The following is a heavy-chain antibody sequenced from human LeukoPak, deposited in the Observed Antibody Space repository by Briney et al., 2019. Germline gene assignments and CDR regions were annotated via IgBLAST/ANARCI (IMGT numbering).Heavy chain of an antibody. D-gene: IGHD6-19*01. CDR3: ARSSSGWWNY. J-gene: IGHJ4*02. Sequence: GGSLRLSCAASEFTFSSYWMSWVRQAPGKGLEWVASIKRDGSEKYYLDSVKGRFTISRDNAKNALYLQMNNLRAEDTAVYYCARSSSGWWNYWGQGTLVTVSS. CDR2: IKRDGSEK. CDR1: EFTFSSYW. V-gene: IGHV3-7*01.